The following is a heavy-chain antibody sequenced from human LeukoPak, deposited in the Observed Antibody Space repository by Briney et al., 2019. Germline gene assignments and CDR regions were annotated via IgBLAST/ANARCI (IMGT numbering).Heavy chain of an antibody. J-gene: IGHJ4*02. D-gene: IGHD3-22*01. CDR1: GGSISSYY. Sequence: SETLSLTCTVSGGSISSYYWSWIRQPPGKGLEWIGYIYYSGSTNYNPSLKSRVTISVDTSKNQFSLKLSSVTAADTAVYYCARDSGGYPFDYWGQGTLVTVSS. CDR2: IYYSGST. CDR3: ARDSGGYPFDY. V-gene: IGHV4-59*01.